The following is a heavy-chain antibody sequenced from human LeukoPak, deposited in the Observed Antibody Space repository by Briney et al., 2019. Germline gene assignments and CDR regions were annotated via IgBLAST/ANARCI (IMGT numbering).Heavy chain of an antibody. V-gene: IGHV4-4*08. CDR2: VYSSGNT. D-gene: IGHD3-10*01. CDR3: VRDRELTY. J-gene: IGHJ4*02. CDR1: GVSIRSNY. Sequence: SETLSLTCTVSGVSIRSNYWSWIRQPPGKGLEWIGYVYSSGNTNYSPSLKGRAIISADTSKNQFSLKLTSVTAADTAVYYCVRDRELTYWGQGILVTVSS.